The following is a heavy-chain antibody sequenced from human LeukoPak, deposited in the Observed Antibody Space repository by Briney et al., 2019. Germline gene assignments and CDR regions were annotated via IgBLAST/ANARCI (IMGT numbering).Heavy chain of an antibody. CDR1: GFTFSSYA. V-gene: IGHV3-23*01. J-gene: IGHJ2*01. Sequence: GGSLRLSCAASGFTFSSYAMSWVRQAPGKGLEWVSAISGSGGSTYYADSVKGRFTSPRDNSKNTLYLQMNSLRAEDTAVYYCAKDKGGWYFDLWGRGTLVTVSS. CDR3: AKDKGGWYFDL. D-gene: IGHD3-16*01. CDR2: ISGSGGST.